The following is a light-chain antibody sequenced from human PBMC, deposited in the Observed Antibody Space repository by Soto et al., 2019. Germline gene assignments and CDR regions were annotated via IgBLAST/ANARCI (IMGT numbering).Light chain of an antibody. V-gene: IGLV2-11*01. Sequence: QSALTQPRSVSGSPGQSVTISCTGTSSDVGGYNSVSWYQQQPGKAPKLMIYDVTKRPSGVPDRLSGSKSGNMASLTISGLQTEDEADYYCCSYAGSYTLVFGGGTKVTVL. CDR1: SSDVGGYNS. CDR2: DVT. J-gene: IGLJ3*02. CDR3: CSYAGSYTLV.